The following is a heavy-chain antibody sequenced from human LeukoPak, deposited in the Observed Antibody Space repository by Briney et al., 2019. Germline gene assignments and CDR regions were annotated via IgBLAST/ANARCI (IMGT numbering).Heavy chain of an antibody. CDR3: ARGLYSANQGGDY. Sequence: GGSLRLSCAASGFTFSRYWMTWVRQAPGKGLECVSRINTEGTFTPYADSVKGRFTISRDNAKHTVYLLMNSLRAEDTAVYYCARGLYSANQGGDYWGKGTLVTVSS. V-gene: IGHV3-74*01. CDR2: INTEGTFT. D-gene: IGHD5-12*01. J-gene: IGHJ4*02. CDR1: GFTFSRYW.